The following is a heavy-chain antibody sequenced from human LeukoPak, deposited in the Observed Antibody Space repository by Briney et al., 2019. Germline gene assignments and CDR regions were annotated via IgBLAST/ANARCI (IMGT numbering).Heavy chain of an antibody. CDR2: ISSSGSTI. D-gene: IGHD1-26*01. V-gene: IGHV3-48*03. CDR1: GFTFSRYE. Sequence: GGSLRLSCAHPGFTFSRYEMNRVPHAPGKGLESVSYISSSGSTISYPASVKVRFTISRDNAKHSLYLQMNSLRAADTAVYYCAVGLDYWGQGTLVTVSS. J-gene: IGHJ4*02. CDR3: AVGLDY.